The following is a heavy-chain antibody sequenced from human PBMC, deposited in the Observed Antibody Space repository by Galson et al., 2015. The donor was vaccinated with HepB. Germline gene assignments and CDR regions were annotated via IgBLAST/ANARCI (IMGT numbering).Heavy chain of an antibody. CDR2: INPSGVST. Sequence: SVKVSCKASGYTFTNYYIHWVRQAPGQGLEWMGIINPSGVSTNYAQKFQGRVTMTRDTSTSTVYMELSSLRSDDTAVYYCAGAAADCYFDYWGQGTLVTVSS. CDR3: AGAAADCYFDY. CDR1: GYTFTNYY. J-gene: IGHJ4*02. D-gene: IGHD6-13*01. V-gene: IGHV1-46*01.